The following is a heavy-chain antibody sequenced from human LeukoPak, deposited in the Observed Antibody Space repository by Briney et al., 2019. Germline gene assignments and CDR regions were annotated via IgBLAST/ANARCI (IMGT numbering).Heavy chain of an antibody. CDR1: GYSISSGYY. D-gene: IGHD2-8*01. CDR2: IYHSGST. J-gene: IGHJ5*02. V-gene: IGHV4-38-2*02. CDR3: ARGAPLLYLNWFDP. Sequence: SETLSLTCTVSGYSISSGYYWGWIRQPPGKGLEWIGSIYHSGSTYYNPSLKSRVTISVDTSKNQFSLKLSSVTAADTAVYYCARGAPLLYLNWFDPWGQGTLVTVSS.